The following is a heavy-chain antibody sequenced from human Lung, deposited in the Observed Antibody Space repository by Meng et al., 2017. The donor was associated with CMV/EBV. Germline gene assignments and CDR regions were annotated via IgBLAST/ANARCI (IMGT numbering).Heavy chain of an antibody. Sequence: ASVKVSCKASGYTFTGYYMHWVRQAPGQGLEWMGWINPNSGGTNYAQKFQGRVTMTRDTSISTAYMELSRLRSDDTAVYYCARDRYIRVGAPWDYWGLGTLVTVSS. CDR2: INPNSGGT. CDR1: GYTFTGYY. V-gene: IGHV1-2*02. CDR3: ARDRYIRVGAPWDY. J-gene: IGHJ4*02. D-gene: IGHD1-26*01.